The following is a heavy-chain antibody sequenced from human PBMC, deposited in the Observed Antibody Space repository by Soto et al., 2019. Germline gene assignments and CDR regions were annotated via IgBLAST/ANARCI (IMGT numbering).Heavy chain of an antibody. CDR1: GFTFSSYS. D-gene: IGHD6-13*01. V-gene: IGHV3-21*01. Sequence: GGSLRLSCAASGFTFSSYSMNWVRQAPGKGLEWVSSISSSSSYIYYADSEKGRFTISRDNAKNSLYLQMNSLRAEDTAVYYCARDDPRIAAAGTLDYWGQGTLVTVSS. CDR3: ARDDPRIAAAGTLDY. J-gene: IGHJ4*02. CDR2: ISSSSSYI.